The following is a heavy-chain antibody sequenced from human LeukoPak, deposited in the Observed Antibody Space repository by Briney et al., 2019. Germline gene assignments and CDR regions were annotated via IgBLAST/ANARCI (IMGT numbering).Heavy chain of an antibody. CDR3: ARELLTYYYDSSGFDP. V-gene: IGHV1-2*06. J-gene: IGHJ5*02. CDR2: INPNSGGT. Sequence: ASVKVSCKASGYTFTCYYMHWVRRAPGQGLEWMGRINPNSGGTNYAQKFQGRVTMTRDTSISTAYMELSRLRSDDTAVYYCARELLTYYYDSSGFDPWGQGTLVTVSS. CDR1: GYTFTCYY. D-gene: IGHD3-22*01.